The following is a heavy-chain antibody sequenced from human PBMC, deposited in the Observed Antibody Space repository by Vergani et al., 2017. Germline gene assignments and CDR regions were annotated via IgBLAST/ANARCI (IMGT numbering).Heavy chain of an antibody. CDR3: ARGRKWPNVRAPFDY. D-gene: IGHD2-8*01. CDR2: INHSGST. V-gene: IGHV4-34*01. J-gene: IGHJ4*02. CDR1: GGSFSGYY. Sequence: QVQLQQWGAGLLKPSETLSLTCAVYGGSFSGYYWSWIRQPPGKGLEGIGEINHSGSTNYNPSLKSRVTISVDTSKNQFSLKLSSVTAADTAVYYCARGRKWPNVRAPFDYWGQGTLVTVSS.